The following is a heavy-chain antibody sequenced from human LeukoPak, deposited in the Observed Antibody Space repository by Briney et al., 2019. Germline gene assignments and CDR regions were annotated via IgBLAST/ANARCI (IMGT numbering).Heavy chain of an antibody. J-gene: IGHJ5*02. V-gene: IGHV4-59*01. CDR3: AREAYSSSWYLNWFDP. CDR2: IYYSGGT. D-gene: IGHD6-13*01. CDR1: GGSISSYY. Sequence: NSSETLSLTCTVSGGSISSYYWGWIRQPPGRGLEWIGYIYYSGGTNYNPSLKSRVTISVDTSKNQFSLKLSSVTAADTAVYYCAREAYSSSWYLNWFDPWGQGTLVTVSS.